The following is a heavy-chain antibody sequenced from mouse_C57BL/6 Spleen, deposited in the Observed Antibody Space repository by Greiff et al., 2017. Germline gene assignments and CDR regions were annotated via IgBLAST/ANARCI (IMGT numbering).Heavy chain of an antibody. Sequence: QVQLQQPGAELVKPGASVKMSCKASGYTFTSYWITWVKQRPGQGLEWIGDIYPGSGSTNYNEKFKSKATLTVDTSSSPAYMQLSSLTSEDSAVYYCAREGYGSSYWYCDVWGTGTTVTVSS. CDR3: AREGYGSSYWYCDV. CDR1: GYTFTSYW. J-gene: IGHJ1*03. V-gene: IGHV1-55*01. D-gene: IGHD1-1*01. CDR2: IYPGSGST.